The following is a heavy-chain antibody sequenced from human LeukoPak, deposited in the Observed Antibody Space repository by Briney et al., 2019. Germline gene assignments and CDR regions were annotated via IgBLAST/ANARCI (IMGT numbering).Heavy chain of an antibody. J-gene: IGHJ4*02. CDR1: GFTFSSYG. V-gene: IGHV3-30*02. D-gene: IGHD2-21*02. CDR2: IRYDGSNK. Sequence: RGSLRLSCAASGFTFSSYGMHWVRQAPGKGLEWVAVIRYDGSNKYYADSVKGRFTISRDNSKNTLYLQMNSLRAEDTAVYYCAKDLDAYCGGDCYSLLFDYWGQGTLVTVSS. CDR3: AKDLDAYCGGDCYSLLFDY.